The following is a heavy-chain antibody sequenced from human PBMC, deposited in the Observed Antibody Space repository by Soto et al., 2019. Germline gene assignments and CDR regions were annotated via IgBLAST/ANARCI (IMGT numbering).Heavy chain of an antibody. CDR3: ARGAVTVTSLFDY. D-gene: IGHD6-19*01. V-gene: IGHV3-48*02. CDR2: INKNGFTI. Sequence: PGGSLRLSCAVSGFTLTTYSMNWVRQAPGKGLEWISFINKNGFTIYYADSVKGRFTISRDYAKNSLYLQMDSLRHEDTAVYYCARGAVTVTSLFDYWGLGTLVTVSS. CDR1: GFTLTTYS. J-gene: IGHJ4*02.